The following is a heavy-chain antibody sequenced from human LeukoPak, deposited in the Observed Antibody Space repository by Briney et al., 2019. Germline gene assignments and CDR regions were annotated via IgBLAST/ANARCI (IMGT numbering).Heavy chain of an antibody. J-gene: IGHJ3*01. V-gene: IGHV3-21*01. CDR3: ARSRADSLDF. CDR2: ISSRGGYI. CDR1: GFSFSDYT. Sequence: GGSLRLSCAAFGFSFSDYTMNWVRQAPGKGREGVSSISSRGGYIHYADSLKGRFPISRENAQNLLFLQLNSLRVQDTAFYYCARSRADSLDFWGRGTMVTVSS.